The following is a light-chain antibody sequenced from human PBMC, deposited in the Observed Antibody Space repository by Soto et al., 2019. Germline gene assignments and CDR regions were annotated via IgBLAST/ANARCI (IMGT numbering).Light chain of an antibody. Sequence: EIVLTQSPGTLSLSPGERATLSCRASQSVSSSYLAWYQQKPGQAPRLLIYGASSRATGIPDRFSGSGSGADFTLSISRLEPEDFAAYCCQQYGSSPVTFSQGTKVEIK. CDR1: QSVSSSY. CDR2: GAS. J-gene: IGKJ1*01. V-gene: IGKV3-20*01. CDR3: QQYGSSPVT.